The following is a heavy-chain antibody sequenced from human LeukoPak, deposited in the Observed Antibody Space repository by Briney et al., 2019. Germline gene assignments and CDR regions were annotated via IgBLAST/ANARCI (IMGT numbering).Heavy chain of an antibody. V-gene: IGHV3-64*01. CDR1: GFTFSSYA. Sequence: GGSLRLSCAASGFTFSSYAMHWVRQAPGKGLEYVSAISSNGGSTYYANSVKGRFTISRDNSKNTLYLQMGSLRAEDMAVYYCARATVVTTRTYYFDYWGQGTLVTVSS. D-gene: IGHD4-23*01. CDR2: ISSNGGST. J-gene: IGHJ4*02. CDR3: ARATVVTTRTYYFDY.